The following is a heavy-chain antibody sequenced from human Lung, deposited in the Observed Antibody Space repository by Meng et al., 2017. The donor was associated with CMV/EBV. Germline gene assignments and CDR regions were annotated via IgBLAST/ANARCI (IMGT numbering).Heavy chain of an antibody. D-gene: IGHD1-26*01. CDR1: GFTFSSYT. J-gene: IGHJ4*02. V-gene: IGHV3-48*04. Sequence: GESLKISCAASGFTFSSYTMNWVRQAPGKGLEWVSYISSSSSTIYYADSVKGRFTISRDNAKNSLYLQMNSLRAEDTAGYYCARGGGSYSGDYWGQGTLVTVSS. CDR2: ISSSSSTI. CDR3: ARGGGSYSGDY.